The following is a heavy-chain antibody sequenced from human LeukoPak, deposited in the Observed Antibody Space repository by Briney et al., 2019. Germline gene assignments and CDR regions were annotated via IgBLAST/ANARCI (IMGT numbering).Heavy chain of an antibody. V-gene: IGHV3-23*01. Sequence: GGSLRLSCAASGFTFSSYGMSWVRQAPGKGLEWVSAISGSGGSTYYADSVKGRFTISRDNSKNSLYLQMTSLRAEDTAVYYCAREGHRPFNYYYYMDVWGKGTTVTVSS. CDR1: GFTFSSYG. CDR3: AREGHRPFNYYYYMDV. CDR2: ISGSGGST. J-gene: IGHJ6*03.